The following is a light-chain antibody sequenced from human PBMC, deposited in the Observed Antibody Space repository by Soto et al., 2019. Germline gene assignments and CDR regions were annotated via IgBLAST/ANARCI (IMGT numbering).Light chain of an antibody. CDR1: SSDGGGYNY. CDR2: DVS. CDR3: SSYTSSSTLV. J-gene: IGLJ2*01. Sequence: QSVLPQPASVSGSPGQSITISCTGTSSDGGGYNYVSWYQQHPGKAPKLMLYDVSNRPSGVSNRFSGSKSGNTASLTISGVQAEDEADYYCSSYTSSSTLVFGGGTELTVL. V-gene: IGLV2-14*01.